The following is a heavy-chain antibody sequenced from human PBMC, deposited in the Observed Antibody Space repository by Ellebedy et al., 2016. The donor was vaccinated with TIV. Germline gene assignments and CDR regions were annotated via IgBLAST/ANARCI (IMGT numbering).Heavy chain of an antibody. CDR2: ICGGSINT. J-gene: IGHJ4*02. V-gene: IGHV3-23*01. D-gene: IGHD2/OR15-2a*01. CDR1: GFTFSSYP. Sequence: PGGSLRLSCVGSGFTFSSYPMSWVRQAPGKGLEWVSAICGGSINTYYADSVKGRFTISRDNAKNSLYLQMNSLRAEDTAVYYCARASMGLDYWGQGALVTVSS. CDR3: ARASMGLDY.